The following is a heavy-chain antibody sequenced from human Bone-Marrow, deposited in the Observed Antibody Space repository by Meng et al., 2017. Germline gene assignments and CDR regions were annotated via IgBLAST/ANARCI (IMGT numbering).Heavy chain of an antibody. J-gene: IGHJ3*02. V-gene: IGHV4-4*07. CDR1: GGSISSYY. CDR2: IYTSGST. Sequence: SETLSLTCTVSGGSISSYYWSWIRQPAGKGLEWIGRIYTSGSTNYNPSLKSRVTMSVDTSKNQFSLKLSSVTAADTAVYYCAREGDTRWLQFEADAFDIWGQGTMVTVSS. CDR3: AREGDTRWLQFEADAFDI. D-gene: IGHD5-24*01.